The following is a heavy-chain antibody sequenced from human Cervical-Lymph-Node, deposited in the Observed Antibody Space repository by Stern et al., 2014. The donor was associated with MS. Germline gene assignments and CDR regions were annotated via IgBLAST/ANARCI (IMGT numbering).Heavy chain of an antibody. CDR2: IIPTFDTP. J-gene: IGHJ4*02. D-gene: IGHD3-10*01. CDR3: ARAYTYYSNSAGY. CDR1: GGTFSSYE. Sequence: QVQLVQSGAEVKKPGSSVKVSCKASGGTFSSYEFTWVRQAPGQGLEWMGGIIPTFDTPNYAQMFQDRVTISADESTSTAYMELSSLKSEDTAIYFCARAYTYYSNSAGYWGQGTLVTVSS. V-gene: IGHV1-69*01.